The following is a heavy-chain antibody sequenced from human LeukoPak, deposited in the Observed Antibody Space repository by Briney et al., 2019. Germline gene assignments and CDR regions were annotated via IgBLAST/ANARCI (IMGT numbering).Heavy chain of an antibody. J-gene: IGHJ5*02. CDR1: SYSISSGYY. D-gene: IGHD2-15*01. CDR2: IYHTGST. CDR3: ASGCSGGSCFRGSWFDP. Sequence: SETLSLTCAVSSYSISSGYYWGWFRQPPGEGLEWIGSIYHTGSTYYNPSLKNRVTISIDTSKNHFSLKLSSVTAADTAVYYCASGCSGGSCFRGSWFDPWSQGTLVTVSS. V-gene: IGHV4-38-2*01.